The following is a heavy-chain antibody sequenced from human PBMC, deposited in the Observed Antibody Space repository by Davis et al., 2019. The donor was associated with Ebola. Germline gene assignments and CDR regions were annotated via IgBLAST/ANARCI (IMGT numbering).Heavy chain of an antibody. D-gene: IGHD6-6*01. CDR2: ISSSSSTT. J-gene: IGHJ4*02. CDR3: AREQIAARSFDY. CDR1: GFTFSIFN. V-gene: IGHV3-48*04. Sequence: PGGSLRLSCAASGFTFSIFNMNWVRQAPGKGLEWISYISSSSSTTYYADSVKGRFTISRDNAKNSLYLQMNSLRAEDTAIYYCAREQIAARSFDYWGLGTLVTVSS.